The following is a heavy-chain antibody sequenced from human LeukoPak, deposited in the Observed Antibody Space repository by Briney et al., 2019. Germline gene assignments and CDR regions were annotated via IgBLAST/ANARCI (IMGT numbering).Heavy chain of an antibody. CDR2: ISSSSGII. J-gene: IGHJ4*02. CDR1: GFIFSSYS. D-gene: IGHD7-27*01. CDR3: ARGHWGLDS. V-gene: IGHV3-48*04. Sequence: GGSLRLSCAASGFIFSSYSMNWVRQAPGKGLEWVSYISSSSGIIYYADSVKGRFTLSRDNARNSLYLQMNSLRAEDTAVYYCARGHWGLDSWGQGTLVSVSS.